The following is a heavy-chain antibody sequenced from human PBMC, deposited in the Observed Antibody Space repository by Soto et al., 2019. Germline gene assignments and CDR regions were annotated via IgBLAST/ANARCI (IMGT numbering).Heavy chain of an antibody. D-gene: IGHD2-15*01. J-gene: IGHJ5*01. CDR1: VGNIIGDC. CDR3: ARGSPSPLIVRSSRGPWFDS. Sequence: PSETLLLRCPVWVGNIIGDCWSRILPPPGKGLGWIGYMYYGGRTNYNPSLKSRVTISVATSKMQVSLKLSSVTAADTAVYFCARGSPSPLIVRSSRGPWFDSRGQGSLVTVSS. V-gene: IGHV4-59*08. CDR2: MYYGGRT.